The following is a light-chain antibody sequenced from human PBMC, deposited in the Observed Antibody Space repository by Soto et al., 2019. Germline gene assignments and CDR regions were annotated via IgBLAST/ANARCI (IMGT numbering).Light chain of an antibody. J-gene: IGKJ3*01. CDR3: QQFNSYIFT. V-gene: IGKV1-13*02. Sequence: AIQLTQSPSSLSASVGDRVTITCRASLGISSALAWYQQKPGKAPKLLIYDASSLESGVPSRFSGSGSGTDFTLTISSLQPEDFATYYCQQFNSYIFTFGPGTKVDIK. CDR1: LGISSA. CDR2: DAS.